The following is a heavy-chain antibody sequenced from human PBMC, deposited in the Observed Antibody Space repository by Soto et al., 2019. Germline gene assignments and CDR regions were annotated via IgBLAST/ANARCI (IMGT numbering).Heavy chain of an antibody. CDR3: ARALGIRGVLGVYDMDV. J-gene: IGHJ6*02. D-gene: IGHD3-10*01. CDR1: GGSFTSYS. V-gene: IGHV1-69*01. CDR2: ITPIFGTT. Sequence: QVQLVQSGAEVKKPGSSVKVSCQASGGSFTSYSINWVRQAPGQGLEWMGGITPIFGTTDYAQKFQDRVTITADEATNTASLELHTLTSEDTGVYYCARALGIRGVLGVYDMDVWGQGTTVIGSS.